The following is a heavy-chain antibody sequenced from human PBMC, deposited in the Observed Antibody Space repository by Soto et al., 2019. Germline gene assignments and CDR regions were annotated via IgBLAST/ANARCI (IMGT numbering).Heavy chain of an antibody. V-gene: IGHV1-69*13. CDR3: ARVSLGCYYDSSGYCFGFDY. CDR2: IIPLFRTA. D-gene: IGHD3-22*01. Sequence: SVKVSCKASGGTFSSYVINWVRQAPGQGLEWMGGIIPLFRTANYAQKFQGRVTITADESTSAAFMELRSLRSEDTAMYYCARVSLGCYYDSSGYCFGFDYWGQGTLVTVSS. J-gene: IGHJ4*02. CDR1: GGTFSSYV.